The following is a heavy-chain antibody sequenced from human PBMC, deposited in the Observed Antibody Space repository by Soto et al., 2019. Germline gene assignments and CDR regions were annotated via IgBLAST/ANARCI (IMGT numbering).Heavy chain of an antibody. V-gene: IGHV3-21*01. CDR2: ISSSGTYI. CDR1: GFTFSGYS. Sequence: EVQLVESGGGLVKPGGSLRLSCTVSGFTFSGYSMNWVRQAPGKGLEWVSAISSSGTYIYYADSVKGRFTISRDNAQKSLYLQMNSLRAEDTAIYYCAREHHGAKMNWGQGTLVTVSS. J-gene: IGHJ4*02. CDR3: AREHHGAKMN. D-gene: IGHD3-10*01.